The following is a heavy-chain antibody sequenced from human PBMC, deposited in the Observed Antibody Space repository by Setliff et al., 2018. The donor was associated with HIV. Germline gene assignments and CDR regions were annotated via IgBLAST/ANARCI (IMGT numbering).Heavy chain of an antibody. J-gene: IGHJ4*02. V-gene: IGHV4-39*07. CDR3: ARDGFWSGYIDY. D-gene: IGHD3-3*01. CDR2: IYTSGST. CDR1: GGSINSTSYY. Sequence: SETLSLTCTVSGGSINSTSYYWGWIRQPPGNGLEWIGRIYTSGSTNYNPSLKSRVTMSVDTSKNQFSLKLSSVTAADTAVYYCARDGFWSGYIDYWGQGTLVTVSS.